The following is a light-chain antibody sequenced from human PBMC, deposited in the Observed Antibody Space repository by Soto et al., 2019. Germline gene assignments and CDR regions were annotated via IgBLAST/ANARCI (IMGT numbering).Light chain of an antibody. CDR1: QSISSY. CDR2: AAS. CDR3: QQRYSTPPYT. Sequence: DIQMTQSPSSLSASVGDRVTITCRASQSISSYLYWYQQKPGKAPKLLIYAASSLQSGVPSRFSGSGTGTDFTFTISSLQLEDVATYYCQQRYSTPPYTFGQGTKLEIK. V-gene: IGKV1-39*01. J-gene: IGKJ2*01.